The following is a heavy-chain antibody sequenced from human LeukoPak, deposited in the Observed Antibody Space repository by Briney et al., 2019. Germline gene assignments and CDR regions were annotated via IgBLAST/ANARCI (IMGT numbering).Heavy chain of an antibody. CDR1: GYTFTGYY. Sequence: WASVKVSCKASGYTFTGYYMHWVRQAPGQGLEWMGWINPNSGGTNYAQKFQGRVTMSRDTSISTAYMELSRLRSDDTAVYYCAEASYSSSWYGGAFDSWGQGTMVTVSS. V-gene: IGHV1-2*02. J-gene: IGHJ3*02. D-gene: IGHD6-13*01. CDR3: AEASYSSSWYGGAFDS. CDR2: INPNSGGT.